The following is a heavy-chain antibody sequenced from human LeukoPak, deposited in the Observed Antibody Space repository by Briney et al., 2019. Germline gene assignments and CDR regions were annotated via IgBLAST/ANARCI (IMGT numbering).Heavy chain of an antibody. J-gene: IGHJ4*02. CDR2: ISSSSSYI. V-gene: IGHV3-21*06. Sequence: GGSLRLSCAASGFTFRSSTMNWVCQAPGKGLEWVSSISSSSSYIYYADSMKGRFTISRDNAKNSLYLQMNSLRAEDTAVYYCARDDGYYGSGSYYAIDYRGQGTLVTVSS. CDR3: ARDDGYYGSGSYYAIDY. D-gene: IGHD3-10*01. CDR1: GFTFRSST.